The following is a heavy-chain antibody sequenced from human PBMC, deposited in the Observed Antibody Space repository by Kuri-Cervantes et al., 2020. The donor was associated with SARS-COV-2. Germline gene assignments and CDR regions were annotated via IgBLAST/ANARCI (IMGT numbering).Heavy chain of an antibody. V-gene: IGHV3-30-3*01. Sequence: GGSLRLSCAASGFTFSSYAMHWVRQAPGKGLEWVAVISYDGSNKYYADSVKGRFTISRDNAKNSLYLQMNSPRAEDTAVYYCARDRGNYYDSSGYYLDYWGQGTLVTVSS. D-gene: IGHD3-22*01. J-gene: IGHJ4*02. CDR3: ARDRGNYYDSSGYYLDY. CDR1: GFTFSSYA. CDR2: ISYDGSNK.